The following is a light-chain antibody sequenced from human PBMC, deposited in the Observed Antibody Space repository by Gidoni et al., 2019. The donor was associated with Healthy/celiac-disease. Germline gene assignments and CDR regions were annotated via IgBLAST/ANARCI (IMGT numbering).Light chain of an antibody. CDR1: QGVSSY. V-gene: IGKV3-15*01. CDR3: LQYNNWPRT. Sequence: DIEMTQSPATLSVSPGERATLSCRASQGVSSYLAWYQQKPGQAPRLLIYGASTRATGIPARFSGSGSGTEFTLTISSLQSEDFAVYYCLQYNNWPRTFGQGTKVEIK. CDR2: GAS. J-gene: IGKJ1*01.